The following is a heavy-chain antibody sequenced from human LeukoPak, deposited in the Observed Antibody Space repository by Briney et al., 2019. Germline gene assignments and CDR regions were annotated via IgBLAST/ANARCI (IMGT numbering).Heavy chain of an antibody. CDR1: GGSISTSNYY. V-gene: IGHV4-39*01. D-gene: IGHD3-9*01. J-gene: IGHJ4*02. CDR2: IFYSGST. Sequence: PSETLSLTCTVSGGSISTSNYYWGWIRQPPGKGLEWIGNIFYSGSTFYNPSLKSRVTISVDTSKNQFSLILSSVTAADTAVYYCARRYDILTGKFDYWGQGTLVTVSS. CDR3: ARRYDILTGKFDY.